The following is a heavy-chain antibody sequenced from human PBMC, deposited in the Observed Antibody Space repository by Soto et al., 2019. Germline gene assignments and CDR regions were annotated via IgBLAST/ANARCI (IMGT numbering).Heavy chain of an antibody. V-gene: IGHV3-30-3*01. D-gene: IGHD1-1*01. CDR2: ILYDGSKK. CDR1: GFTFSTYA. J-gene: IGHJ6*02. CDR3: ARVNIAWNDVGAMDV. Sequence: QVQLVESGGGVVQPGRSLRLSCAASGFTFSTYAMHWVRQAPGKGLEGVAAILYDGSKKEYADSVKGRFTISRDNSKNTLYLQMNSLRAEDTAVYYCARVNIAWNDVGAMDVWGQGTTVTVSS.